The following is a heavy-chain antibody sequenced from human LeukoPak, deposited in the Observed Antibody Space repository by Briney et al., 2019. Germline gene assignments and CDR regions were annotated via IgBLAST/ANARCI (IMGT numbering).Heavy chain of an antibody. Sequence: PGGSLRLSCAASGFTFSSYGMHWVRQAPGKGLEWVAFIRYDGRNKYYADSVKGRFTISRDNSKNTLYLQMNSLRAEDTAVYYCAKDLAYYDSSGYTYFDYWGQGTLVTVSS. CDR1: GFTFSSYG. CDR3: AKDLAYYDSSGYTYFDY. CDR2: IRYDGRNK. V-gene: IGHV3-30*02. J-gene: IGHJ4*02. D-gene: IGHD3-22*01.